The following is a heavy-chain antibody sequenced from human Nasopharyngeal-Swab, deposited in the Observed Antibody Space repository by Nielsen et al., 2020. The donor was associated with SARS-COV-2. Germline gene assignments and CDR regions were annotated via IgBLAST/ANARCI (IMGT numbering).Heavy chain of an antibody. D-gene: IGHD3-10*01. J-gene: IGHJ6*02. CDR1: GFTFSSYA. Sequence: GESLKISCVASGFTFSSYAMHWVRQAPGKGLEWVAVISYDGSNKYYADSVKGRFTISRDNSKNTLYLQMNSLRAEDTAVYYCARPGSGSYYSQLDVWGQGTTVTVSS. V-gene: IGHV3-30-3*01. CDR3: ARPGSGSYYSQLDV. CDR2: ISYDGSNK.